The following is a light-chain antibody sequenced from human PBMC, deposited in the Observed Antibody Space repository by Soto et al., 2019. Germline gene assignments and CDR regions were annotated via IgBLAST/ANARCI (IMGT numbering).Light chain of an antibody. CDR1: QSVSID. CDR2: GAS. Sequence: MVVTQCPDTLPVGTGDRARLSSRASQSVSIDLAWYQQTPGQAPRLLIYGASTRATGIPVRFSGSASGTEFTLSFSSLQSEDFTVYYCQQYNKWPLTFIQGTKVDIK. J-gene: IGKJ1*01. CDR3: QQYNKWPLT. V-gene: IGKV3-15*01.